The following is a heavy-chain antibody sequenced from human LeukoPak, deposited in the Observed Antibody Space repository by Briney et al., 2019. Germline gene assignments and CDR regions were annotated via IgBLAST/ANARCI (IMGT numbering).Heavy chain of an antibody. Sequence: PSETLSLTCAVSGYSISRGYYWGWIRQSPGKGLEWIGSIYRDGSTYYNPSLKSRVIISVDTSENQFSLKLNSVTAADTAVYYCARDKFAVVPAALNNWFDPWGRGTLVTVSS. CDR3: ARDKFAVVPAALNNWFDP. D-gene: IGHD2-2*01. J-gene: IGHJ5*02. CDR2: IYRDGST. V-gene: IGHV4-38-2*02. CDR1: GYSISRGYY.